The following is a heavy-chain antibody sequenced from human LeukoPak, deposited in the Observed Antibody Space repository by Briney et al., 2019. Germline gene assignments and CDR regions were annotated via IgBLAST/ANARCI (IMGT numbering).Heavy chain of an antibody. CDR1: GFTFSSSW. J-gene: IGHJ4*02. D-gene: IGHD1-26*01. CDR3: AKDRFTLSGSYYSD. Sequence: GGSLRLSCAASGFTFSSSWMHWVRQAPEKGLVWVSRINSDGSSTSYADSVKGRFTISRDNSKNTLYLQMNSLRAEDTAVYYCAKDRFTLSGSYYSDWGQGTLVTVSS. V-gene: IGHV3-74*01. CDR2: INSDGSST.